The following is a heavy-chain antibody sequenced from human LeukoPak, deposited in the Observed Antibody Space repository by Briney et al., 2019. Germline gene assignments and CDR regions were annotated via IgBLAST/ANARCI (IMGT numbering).Heavy chain of an antibody. J-gene: IGHJ4*02. Sequence: GGSLRLSCAASGFTFSGYWTSWVRQTPEKGLEWVANIKQDGYEKYYVDSVKGRFTISRDNAKNSLYLQMNSLRADDTAVYYCARDKIVGPTTLDYWGQGTLVTVSS. CDR2: IKQDGYEK. CDR3: ARDKIVGPTTLDY. CDR1: GFTFSGYW. V-gene: IGHV3-7*01. D-gene: IGHD1-26*01.